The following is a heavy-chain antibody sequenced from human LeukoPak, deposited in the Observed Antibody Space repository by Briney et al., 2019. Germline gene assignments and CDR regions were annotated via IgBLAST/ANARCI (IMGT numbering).Heavy chain of an antibody. CDR3: ARGGGLDV. Sequence: GGSLRLYCVASGVPFSSYWMTWVRQAPGKGLEWVASINHNGDVNYYVDSVKGRFTISRDNAKNSLYLQMSNLRAEDTAVYFCARGGGLDVWGQGATVTVSS. V-gene: IGHV3-7*03. J-gene: IGHJ6*02. CDR1: GVPFSSYW. CDR2: INHNGDVN. D-gene: IGHD3-16*01.